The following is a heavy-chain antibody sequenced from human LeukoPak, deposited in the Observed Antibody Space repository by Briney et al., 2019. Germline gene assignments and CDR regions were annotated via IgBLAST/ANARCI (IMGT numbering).Heavy chain of an antibody. V-gene: IGHV4-4*02. Sequence: SETLSLTCAVSGGSISSSNWWSWVRQPPGKGLEWIGEIYHSGSTNYNPSLKSRVTISVDKSKNQFSLKLSSVTAADTAVYYCARDIAAAAPPPHYYYYYGMDVWGQGTTVTVSS. J-gene: IGHJ6*02. D-gene: IGHD6-13*01. CDR3: ARDIAAAAPPPHYYYYYGMDV. CDR2: IYHSGST. CDR1: GGSISSSNW.